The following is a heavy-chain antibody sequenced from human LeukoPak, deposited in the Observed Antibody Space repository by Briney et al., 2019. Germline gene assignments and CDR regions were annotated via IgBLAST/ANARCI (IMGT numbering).Heavy chain of an antibody. CDR3: AKDQNVWGSYRSPFDY. Sequence: PGGSLRLSCAASGFTFSSYAMSWVRQAPGKGLEWVSAISGSGGSTYYADSVKGRFTISRDNSKNTLYLQMNSLRAEDTAAYYCAKDQNVWGSYRSPFDYWGQGTLVTVSS. J-gene: IGHJ4*02. D-gene: IGHD3-16*02. CDR1: GFTFSSYA. CDR2: ISGSGGST. V-gene: IGHV3-23*01.